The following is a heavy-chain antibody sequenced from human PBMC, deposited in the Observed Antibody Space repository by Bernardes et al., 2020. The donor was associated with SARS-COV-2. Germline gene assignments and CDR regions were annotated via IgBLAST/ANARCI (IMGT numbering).Heavy chain of an antibody. Sequence: SETLSLTCIVFGDSINTYYWSWFRQTPGKGLEWIGYIYYSGRTGYSPSFKSRVTISVDTSKNQFSLNLTSVTAADTAIYYCARYQVVTAFDVWGPGTLVTVSS. CDR1: GDSINTYY. CDR3: ARYQVVTAFDV. CDR2: IYYSGRT. J-gene: IGHJ4*02. D-gene: IGHD2-21*02. V-gene: IGHV4-59*01.